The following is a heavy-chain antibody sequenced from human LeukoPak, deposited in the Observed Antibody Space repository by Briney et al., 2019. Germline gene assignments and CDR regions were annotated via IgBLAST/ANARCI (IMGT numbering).Heavy chain of an antibody. CDR3: ARVSNPYDYSNYERFDP. V-gene: IGHV1-69*05. CDR1: GYTFTNYG. Sequence: SVKVSCKASGYTFTNYGISWVRQAPGQGLEWLGGIIPIFGTTNYAQKFQGRVTITTDESTSTAYMELSSLRSEDTAVYYCARVSNPYDYSNYERFDPWGQGTLVTVSS. J-gene: IGHJ5*02. D-gene: IGHD4-11*01. CDR2: IIPIFGTT.